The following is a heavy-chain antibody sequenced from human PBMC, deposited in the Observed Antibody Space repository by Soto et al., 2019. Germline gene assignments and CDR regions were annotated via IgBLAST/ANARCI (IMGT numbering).Heavy chain of an antibody. V-gene: IGHV3-7*05. Sequence: EVQLVESGGGLVQPGGSLRLSCTASGFTFSNYWMSWLRQAPGKGLEWVANIKVDGGEEDYVDSVKGRFTISRDNAKNSLYLRISSLRAEDTAVYYCARDDGARSVDYWGQGTLVTVSS. CDR2: IKVDGGEE. D-gene: IGHD3-3*01. CDR1: GFTFSNYW. J-gene: IGHJ4*02. CDR3: ARDDGARSVDY.